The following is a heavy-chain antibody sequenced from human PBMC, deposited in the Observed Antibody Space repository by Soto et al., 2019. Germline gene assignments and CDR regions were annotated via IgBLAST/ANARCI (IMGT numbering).Heavy chain of an antibody. Sequence: EVQLVESGGGLVKPGGSLRLSCAGSGFTFSNAWMNWVRQAPGKGLEWVGRIKSKPDGETTDYAAPVKGRFTISRDDSKNTVYLQMNSLKTEDTAVFYCCTGGYYLDFWGQGTLVTVSS. CDR3: CTGGYYLDF. V-gene: IGHV3-15*07. J-gene: IGHJ4*02. CDR1: GFTFSNAW. CDR2: IKSKPDGETT. D-gene: IGHD5-12*01.